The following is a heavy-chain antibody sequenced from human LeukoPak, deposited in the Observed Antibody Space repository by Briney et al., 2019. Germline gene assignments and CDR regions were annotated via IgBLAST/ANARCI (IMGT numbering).Heavy chain of an antibody. Sequence: GGSLRLSCSASGFTFCGYAMHWVRQAPGKGLEYVSAISSNGGSTYYADSLKGRFTISRSNSKNALYLQMSSLRAEDTAVYYCVKDTGTGYRYGEFDYWGQGTLVTVSS. J-gene: IGHJ4*02. CDR2: ISSNGGST. D-gene: IGHD5-18*01. V-gene: IGHV3-64D*09. CDR3: VKDTGTGYRYGEFDY. CDR1: GFTFCGYA.